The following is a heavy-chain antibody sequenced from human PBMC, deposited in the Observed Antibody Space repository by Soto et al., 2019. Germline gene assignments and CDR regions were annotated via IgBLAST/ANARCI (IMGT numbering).Heavy chain of an antibody. J-gene: IGHJ4*02. Sequence: EVQLVQSGAEVKKPGESLKISCKASGYSFTDYWIGWVRQMPGKGLEWMGIIYPGDSDTRYSPSFQGQVTILVDKSMRTAYLQWRSLKASDTAMYYCARPDGSPNGWVPQLGYWGQGTLVTV. V-gene: IGHV5-51*03. CDR1: GYSFTDYW. CDR2: IYPGDSDT. CDR3: ARPDGSPNGWVPQLGY. D-gene: IGHD3-10*01.